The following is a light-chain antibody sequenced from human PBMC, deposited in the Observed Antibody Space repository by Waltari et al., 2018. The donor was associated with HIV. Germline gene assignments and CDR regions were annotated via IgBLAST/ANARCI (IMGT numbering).Light chain of an antibody. CDR3: QVWHAKSDHWV. CDR1: NLDNKG. J-gene: IGLJ3*02. CDR2: DDS. V-gene: IGLV3-21*03. Sequence: YVLTQPPSVSVAPGKTARITCGGNNLDNKGVHWYQQVPGQAPRLVMYDDSDRPSGVPARFSGSNSGNTATLTISRVEVGDEADYYCQVWHAKSDHWVFGGGTRLAVL.